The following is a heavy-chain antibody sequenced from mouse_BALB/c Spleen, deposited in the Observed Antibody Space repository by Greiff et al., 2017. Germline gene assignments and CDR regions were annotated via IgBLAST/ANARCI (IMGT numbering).Heavy chain of an antibody. CDR3: ARDQDDYDGGFDY. Sequence: VVESGPGLVAPSQSLSITCTVSGFSLTSYGVHWVRQPPGKGLEWLGVIWAGGSTNYNSALMSRLSISKDNSKSQVFLKMNSLQTDDTAMYYCARDQDDYDGGFDYWGQGTTLTVSS. V-gene: IGHV2-9*02. J-gene: IGHJ2*01. CDR1: GFSLTSYG. CDR2: IWAGGST. D-gene: IGHD2-4*01.